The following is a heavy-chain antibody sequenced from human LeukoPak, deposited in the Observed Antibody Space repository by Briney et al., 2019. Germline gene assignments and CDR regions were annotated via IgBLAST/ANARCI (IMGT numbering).Heavy chain of an antibody. D-gene: IGHD5-12*01. V-gene: IGHV3-48*03. J-gene: IGHJ4*02. Sequence: GGSLRLSCAASGFTLSNYEMSWVRQAPGKGLEWVSYISSSGSTIFYADSVKGRFTISRDNARNSLYLQMNSLRAEDTAVYYCARVGVATTDYWGQGTLVTVSP. CDR3: ARVGVATTDY. CDR1: GFTLSNYE. CDR2: ISSSGSTI.